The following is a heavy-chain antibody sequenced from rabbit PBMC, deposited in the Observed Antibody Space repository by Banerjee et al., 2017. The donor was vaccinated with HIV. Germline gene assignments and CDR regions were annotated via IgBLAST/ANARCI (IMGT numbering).Heavy chain of an antibody. D-gene: IGHD2-1*01. CDR3: ATDRNTGYGDFGL. Sequence: QSLEESGGDLVKPGASLTLTCTASGFSFSSSYWICWVRQAPGKGLEWIACIYAGSSGSTYYASWAKGRFTISETSSTTVTLQMTSLTAADTATYFCATDRNTGYGDFGLWGPGTLVTVS. CDR1: GFSFSSSYW. J-gene: IGHJ4*01. CDR2: IYAGSSGST. V-gene: IGHV1S40*01.